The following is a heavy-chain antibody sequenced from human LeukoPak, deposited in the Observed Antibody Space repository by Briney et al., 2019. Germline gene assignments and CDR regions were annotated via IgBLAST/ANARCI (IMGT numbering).Heavy chain of an antibody. J-gene: IGHJ4*02. CDR3: ARNGAMVRGVISFDY. D-gene: IGHD3-10*01. V-gene: IGHV1-3*01. Sequence: ASVKVSCKASGYTFTSYAMYWVRQAPGQRLEWMGWINAGNGNTKYSEKFQGRVTITRDTSASTAYMELSSLRSEDTAVYYCARNGAMVRGVISFDYWGQRTLVTVSS. CDR1: GYTFTSYA. CDR2: INAGNGNT.